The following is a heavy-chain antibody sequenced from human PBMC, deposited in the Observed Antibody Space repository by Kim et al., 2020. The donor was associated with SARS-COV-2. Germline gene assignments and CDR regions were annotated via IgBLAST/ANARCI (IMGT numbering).Heavy chain of an antibody. D-gene: IGHD3-10*01. J-gene: IGHJ4*02. Sequence: SNPPLRSRVTIAIDTSKNQLSLTLTSVTAADTAVYYCARHYASGTYPLDYWGQGTLVTVSS. CDR3: ARHYASGTYPLDY. V-gene: IGHV4-59*08.